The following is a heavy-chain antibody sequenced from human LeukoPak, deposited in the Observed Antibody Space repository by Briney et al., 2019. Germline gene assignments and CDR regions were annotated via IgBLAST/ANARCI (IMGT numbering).Heavy chain of an antibody. J-gene: IGHJ4*02. CDR2: ISGSGGST. D-gene: IGHD4-23*01. CDR1: GFTFSSYA. Sequence: GGSLRLSCAASGFTFSSYAMSWVRQAPGKGLEWVSAISGSGGSTYYADSVKGRFTISRDNSKNTLYLQMNSLRAEDTAVYYCTKIQASFYGGKARNYFDYWGQGTLVTVSS. CDR3: TKIQASFYGGKARNYFDY. V-gene: IGHV3-23*01.